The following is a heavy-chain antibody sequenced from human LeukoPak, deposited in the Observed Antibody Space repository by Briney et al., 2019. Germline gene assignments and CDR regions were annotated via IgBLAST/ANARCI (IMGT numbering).Heavy chain of an antibody. CDR2: ITSSGAAT. CDR3: AKDRPNYYGSNGHYYKLNGDC. Sequence: PGGSLRLSCAASGFTFSSYAMSWVRQATGKGLEWVSSITSSGAATYYADSVKGRFTISRDNCDNTLYLQMNSLRAEDTAVYYCAKDRPNYYGSNGHYYKLNGDCWGQGTLVTVSS. J-gene: IGHJ4*02. V-gene: IGHV3-23*01. CDR1: GFTFSSYA. D-gene: IGHD3-22*01.